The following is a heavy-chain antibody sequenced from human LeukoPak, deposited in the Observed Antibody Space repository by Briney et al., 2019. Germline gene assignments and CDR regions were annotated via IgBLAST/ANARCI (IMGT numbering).Heavy chain of an antibody. D-gene: IGHD2-2*01. CDR3: AREGYCSSPSCSLDY. Sequence: GGSLRLSCAASGVTFDDYGMSWVRQAPRKGLEWVSGINWNGGSTGYADSVKGRFTISRDNAKNSLYLQMNSLRAEDTALYYCAREGYCSSPSCSLDYWGQGTLVTVSS. CDR2: INWNGGST. CDR1: GVTFDDYG. J-gene: IGHJ4*02. V-gene: IGHV3-20*04.